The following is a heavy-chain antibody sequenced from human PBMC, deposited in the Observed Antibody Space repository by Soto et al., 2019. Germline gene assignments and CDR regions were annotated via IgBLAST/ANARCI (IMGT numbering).Heavy chain of an antibody. CDR3: AGQRANAYGDPNDALDI. V-gene: IGHV3-53*01. CDR2: LYSGGAT. CDR1: GFSVSANY. J-gene: IGHJ3*02. D-gene: IGHD4-17*01. Sequence: EVQLVESGGGLIQPGGSLRLSCAASGFSVSANYMNWVRQAPGKGLQWVSLLYSGGATFYADSVKGRFTISRDSSKHTLYLQMDSLRAEDTAVYYCAGQRANAYGDPNDALDIWGQGTMVTVSS.